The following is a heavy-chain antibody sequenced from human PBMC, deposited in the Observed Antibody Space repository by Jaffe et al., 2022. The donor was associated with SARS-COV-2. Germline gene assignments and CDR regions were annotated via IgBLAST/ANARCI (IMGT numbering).Heavy chain of an antibody. J-gene: IGHJ4*02. CDR1: GFTFSNAW. Sequence: EVQLVESGGGLVKPGGSLRLSCAASGFTFSNAWMSWVRQAPGKGLEWVGRIKSKTDGGTTDYAAPVKGRFTISRDDSKNTLYLQMNSLKTEDTAVYYCTTEGFWNDVGRDYWGQGTLVTVSS. D-gene: IGHD1-1*01. CDR2: IKSKTDGGTT. V-gene: IGHV3-15*01. CDR3: TTEGFWNDVGRDY.